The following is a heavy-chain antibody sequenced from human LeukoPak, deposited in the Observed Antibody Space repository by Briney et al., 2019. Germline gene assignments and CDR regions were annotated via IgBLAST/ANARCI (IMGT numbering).Heavy chain of an antibody. J-gene: IGHJ4*02. D-gene: IGHD1-1*01. CDR2: RSCDGSNN. V-gene: IGHV3-30*18. CDR1: GFTFSSYG. Sequence: AGGSLRLSCAASGFTFSSYGMHWVRHAPGKGLEAVAVRSCDGSNNDDADSGQGRSTIARDNSKKTLYMKMNRVGAEDTAVYSCVKGPSNWSDYYWGQGALVTVSS. CDR3: VKGPSNWSDYY.